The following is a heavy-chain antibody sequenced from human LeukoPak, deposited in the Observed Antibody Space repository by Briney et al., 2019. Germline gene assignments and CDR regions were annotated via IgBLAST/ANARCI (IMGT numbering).Heavy chain of an antibody. CDR1: GGTFRSYG. J-gene: IGHJ6*02. CDR2: IIPILGTA. CDR3: ARGLYCSSSTSCYDYGMDV. Sequence: SVKVSCKASGGTFRSYGLNRVRQAPGQGLEWMGGIIPILGTAKYAQKLQGRVTITADESTSTGYMELSGLRSEDTAVYYCARGLYCSSSTSCYDYGMDVWGQGTTVTVSS. V-gene: IGHV1-69*13. D-gene: IGHD2-2*01.